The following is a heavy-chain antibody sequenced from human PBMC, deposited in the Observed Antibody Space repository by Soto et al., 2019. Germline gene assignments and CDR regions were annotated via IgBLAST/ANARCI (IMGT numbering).Heavy chain of an antibody. Sequence: QLRESGPGLVKPSQTLSLTCTVSGTPINSADFYWTWIRQPPGKGLEWIGYIYYSGTTFHNPSLRSRISMSVDTSKNRFSLRLNSVTAADTAVYYCARGYDFAGFSPYGLDVWGQGTTVTVSS. V-gene: IGHV4-30-4*01. D-gene: IGHD3-3*01. CDR1: GTPINSADFY. CDR3: ARGYDFAGFSPYGLDV. J-gene: IGHJ6*02. CDR2: IYYSGTT.